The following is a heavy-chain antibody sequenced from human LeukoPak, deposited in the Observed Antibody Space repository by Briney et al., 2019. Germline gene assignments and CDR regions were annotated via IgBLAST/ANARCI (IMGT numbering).Heavy chain of an antibody. J-gene: IGHJ6*03. V-gene: IGHV4-59*11. Sequence: SQTLSLTCSVSGGSISSHYWTWVRQPPGQALEFIGYIYYGGRTQYNPSLKSRVTMTMDTSKNQFSLRLNSVSAADTAVYYCAREVTVAGTFYFYMDVWGKGTTVTVSS. CDR2: IYYGGRT. D-gene: IGHD6-19*01. CDR3: AREVTVAGTFYFYMDV. CDR1: GGSISSHY.